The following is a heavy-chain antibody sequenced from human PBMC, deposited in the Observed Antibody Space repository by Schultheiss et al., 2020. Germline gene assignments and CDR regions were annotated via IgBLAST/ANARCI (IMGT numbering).Heavy chain of an antibody. D-gene: IGHD2-2*01. V-gene: IGHV4-61*10. J-gene: IGHJ2*01. CDR3: ARGRGDCSSTSCYSGKYFDL. CDR2: INHSGST. CDR1: GGSISSGSYY. Sequence: SETLSLTCTVSGGSISSGSYYWSWIRQPAGKGLEWIGEINHSGSTNYNPSLKSRVTISVDTSKNQFSLKLSSVTAADTAVYYCARGRGDCSSTSCYSGKYFDLWGRGTLVTVSS.